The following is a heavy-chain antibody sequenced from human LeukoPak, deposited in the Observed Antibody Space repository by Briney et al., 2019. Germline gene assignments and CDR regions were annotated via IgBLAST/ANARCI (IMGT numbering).Heavy chain of an antibody. CDR2: IYTSGST. CDR3: ARRRAVGDYLAVDYYYMDV. V-gene: IGHV4-4*09. CDR1: GGSISSYY. Sequence: SGTLSLTCTVSGGSISSYYWSWIRQPPGKELEGMGYIYTSGSTNYNPSLKSRVTISVDTSKTQFSLKLSSVTAADTAVYYCARRRAVGDYLAVDYYYMDVWGKGNTVTVSS. D-gene: IGHD4-17*01. J-gene: IGHJ6*03.